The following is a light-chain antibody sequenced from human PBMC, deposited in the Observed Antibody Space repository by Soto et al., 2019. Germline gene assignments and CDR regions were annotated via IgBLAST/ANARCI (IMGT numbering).Light chain of an antibody. J-gene: IGKJ4*01. Sequence: EIVLTQSPATLSLSPGERATLSCRASQSVSSYLAWYQQKPGQAPRLLIYDASNRATGIPARFSGSGSGTNFPLPISSLEPEDFAVYYCQRRSNWVGTSGGGTKVVIK. V-gene: IGKV3-11*01. CDR1: QSVSSY. CDR2: DAS. CDR3: QRRSNWVGT.